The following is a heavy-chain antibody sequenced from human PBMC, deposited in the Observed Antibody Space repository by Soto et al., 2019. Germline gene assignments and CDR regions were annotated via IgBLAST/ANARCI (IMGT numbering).Heavy chain of an antibody. CDR1: GGSISSYY. D-gene: IGHD3-22*01. Sequence: SETLSLTCTVSGGSISSYYWSWIRQPPGKGLEWIGYIYYSGSTNYNPSLKSRVTISVDTSKNQFSLKLSSVTAADTAAYYCARGGPYYYDSSGYSNWFDPWGQGTLVTVSS. V-gene: IGHV4-59*01. CDR2: IYYSGST. J-gene: IGHJ5*02. CDR3: ARGGPYYYDSSGYSNWFDP.